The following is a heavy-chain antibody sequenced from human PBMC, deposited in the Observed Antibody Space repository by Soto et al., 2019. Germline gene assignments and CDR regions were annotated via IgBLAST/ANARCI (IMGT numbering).Heavy chain of an antibody. J-gene: IGHJ3*02. CDR1: GFTFDDYA. CDR3: AKGGWRWYGAFDI. Sequence: GGSLRLSCAASGFTFDDYAMHWVRQAPGKGLEWVSGISWNSGSIGYADSVKGRFTISRDNAKNSLYLQMNSLRAEDTALYYCAKGGWRWYGAFDIWGQGTMVTVSS. V-gene: IGHV3-9*01. D-gene: IGHD6-13*01. CDR2: ISWNSGSI.